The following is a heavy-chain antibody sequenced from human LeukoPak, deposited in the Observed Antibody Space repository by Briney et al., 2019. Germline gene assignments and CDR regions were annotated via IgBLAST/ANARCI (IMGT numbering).Heavy chain of an antibody. CDR3: VRSLGRQAPIDY. J-gene: IGHJ4*02. CDR2: IYSSGST. V-gene: IGHV4-59*01. D-gene: IGHD1-1*01. Sequence: SETLSLTCTVSGGSISSYYWNWMRQPPGKGLEWIGYIYSSGSTNYNPSLKSRVTMSVDTSKNQFSLRLTSVTAADTAVYYCVRSLGRQAPIDYWGQRTLVTVSS. CDR1: GGSISSYY.